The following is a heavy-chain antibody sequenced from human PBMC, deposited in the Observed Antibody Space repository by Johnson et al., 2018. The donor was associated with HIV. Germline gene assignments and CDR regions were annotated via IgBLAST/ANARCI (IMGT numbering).Heavy chain of an antibody. CDR2: INSDGSST. CDR1: GFTFSNFW. V-gene: IGHV3-74*01. D-gene: IGHD4-23*01. J-gene: IGHJ3*02. Sequence: VQLVESGGGLVQPGGSLRLSCAASGFTFSNFWMHWVRQVPGKGLVWVSRINSDGSSTSYADSVKARFTISRDNAKNTLYLQMNSRRAEDTAVYYCAKDVLRWYPRSAFDIWGQGTMVTVSS. CDR3: AKDVLRWYPRSAFDI.